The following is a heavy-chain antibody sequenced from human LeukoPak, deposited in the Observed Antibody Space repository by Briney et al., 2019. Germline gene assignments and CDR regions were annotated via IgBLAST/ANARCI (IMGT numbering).Heavy chain of an antibody. CDR1: GFIFSNYW. J-gene: IGHJ4*02. CDR2: IKEDGSEK. Sequence: GGSLRLSCAASGFIFSNYWMSWVRQAPGKGLEWVANIKEDGSEKYYVDSVKGRFTISRDNTKNSLYLQMDSLRAEDTAVYYCAKRGEEYDYVWGSYRYYFDYWGQGTLVTVSS. V-gene: IGHV3-7*01. CDR3: AKRGEEYDYVWGSYRYYFDY. D-gene: IGHD3-16*02.